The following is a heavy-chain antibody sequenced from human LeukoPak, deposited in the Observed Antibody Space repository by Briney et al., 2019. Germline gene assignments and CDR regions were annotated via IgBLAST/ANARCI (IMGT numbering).Heavy chain of an antibody. Sequence: SETLSLTCTVSGYSISSGYYWGWIRQPPGKGLEWIGNIYHSGNTYYNPSLKSRIIISVDTSKNQFSLKLSSVAAADTAVYYRARSPSYSDNSLFDFWGQGTLVTVSS. CDR3: ARSPSYSDNSLFDF. V-gene: IGHV4-38-2*02. CDR2: IYHSGNT. J-gene: IGHJ4*02. CDR1: GYSISSGYY. D-gene: IGHD3-22*01.